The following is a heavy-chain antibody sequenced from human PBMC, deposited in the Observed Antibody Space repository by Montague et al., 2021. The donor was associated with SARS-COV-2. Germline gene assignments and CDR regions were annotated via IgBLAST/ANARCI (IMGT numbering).Heavy chain of an antibody. D-gene: IGHD2-15*01. CDR2: ISYDGSNK. CDR3: ARAGWRCSGGSCYSQGGFDY. V-gene: IGHV3-30-3*01. CDR1: GFIFSSYA. Sequence: SLRLPCAASGFIFSSYAMHWVRQSPGKGLEWVAVISYDGSNKFYADSVKGRFTISRDNSKNTLYLQMSSLRAEDTAVYYCARAGWRCSGGSCYSQGGFDYWGQGTLVTVSS. J-gene: IGHJ4*02.